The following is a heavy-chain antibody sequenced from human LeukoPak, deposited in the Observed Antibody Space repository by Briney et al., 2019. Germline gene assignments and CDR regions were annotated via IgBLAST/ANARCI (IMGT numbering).Heavy chain of an antibody. Sequence: SQTLSLTCTVSGGSISSGSYYWSWIRQPAGKGLEWIGRIYTSGSTNYNPSLKSRVTISVDTSKNQFSLKLSSVTAADTAVYYCAREARHTPGGGWELLAQLWRANAFDIWGQGTMVTVSS. D-gene: IGHD1-26*01. V-gene: IGHV4-61*02. J-gene: IGHJ3*02. CDR3: AREARHTPGGGWELLAQLWRANAFDI. CDR2: IYTSGST. CDR1: GGSISSGSYY.